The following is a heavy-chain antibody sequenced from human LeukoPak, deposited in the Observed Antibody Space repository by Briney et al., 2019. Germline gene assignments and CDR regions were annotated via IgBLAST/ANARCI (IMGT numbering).Heavy chain of an antibody. Sequence: SETLSLTCTVSGGSISSSSYYWGWIRQPPGKGLEWIGSIYYSGSTYYNPSLKSRVTISVDTSKNQFSLKLSSVTAADTAVYYCATRSSGWYNYWGQGTLVTVSS. CDR3: ATRSSGWYNY. CDR2: IYYSGST. J-gene: IGHJ4*02. D-gene: IGHD6-19*01. CDR1: GGSISSSSYY. V-gene: IGHV4-39*01.